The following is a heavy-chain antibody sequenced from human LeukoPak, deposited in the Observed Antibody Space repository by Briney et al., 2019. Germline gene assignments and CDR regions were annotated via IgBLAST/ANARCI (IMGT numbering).Heavy chain of an antibody. CDR1: GGSISSYY. J-gene: IGHJ4*02. V-gene: IGHV4-4*07. CDR3: ARSYCSSTSCSALDY. Sequence: PSETLSLTCTVSGGSISSYYWSWIRQPAGKGLEWIGRIYTRGSTNYNPSLKSRVTISVDTSKNQFSLKLSSVTAADTAVYYCARSYCSSTSCSALDYWGQGTLVTVSS. CDR2: IYTRGST. D-gene: IGHD2-2*01.